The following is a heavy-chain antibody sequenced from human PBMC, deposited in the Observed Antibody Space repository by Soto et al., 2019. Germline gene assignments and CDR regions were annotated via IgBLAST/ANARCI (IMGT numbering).Heavy chain of an antibody. D-gene: IGHD6-19*01. J-gene: IGHJ6*02. V-gene: IGHV5-51*01. CDR3: ARRIAVAGTHYYAMDV. CDR2: IYPGDSDT. Sequence: GESLKISCKGSGYSFTSYWIGWVRQMPGKGLEWMGIIYPGDSDTRYSPSFQGQVTISADKSISTAYLQWSSLKASDTAMYYCARRIAVAGTHYYAMDVWGQGTTVTVSS. CDR1: GYSFTSYW.